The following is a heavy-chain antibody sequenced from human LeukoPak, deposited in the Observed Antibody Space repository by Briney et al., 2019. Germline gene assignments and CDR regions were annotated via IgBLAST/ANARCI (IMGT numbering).Heavy chain of an antibody. D-gene: IGHD3-3*01. CDR2: IYYTGST. CDR3: ARDGASYDFWSGFLNDAFDI. J-gene: IGHJ3*02. V-gene: IGHV4-39*07. Sequence: SETLSLTCTVSGGSISSSSYSWGWIRQPPGKGLEWIGNIYYTGSTYYNPSLKSRVTISVDTSKNQFSLKLSSVTAADTAVYYCARDGASYDFWSGFLNDAFDIWGQGTMVTVSS. CDR1: GGSISSSSYS.